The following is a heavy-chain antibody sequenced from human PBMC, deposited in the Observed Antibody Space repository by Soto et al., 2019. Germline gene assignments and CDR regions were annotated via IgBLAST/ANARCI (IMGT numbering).Heavy chain of an antibody. J-gene: IGHJ5*01. CDR2: IYSIGST. D-gene: IGHD6-19*01. CDR1: GGFISGYY. Sequence: SENLSLTCTVSGGFISGYYWSWLRHPPGKGLEWIGYIYSIGSTNYNPSLRSRVTMSIDTSQEQFSLKLSSVTATDTAVYYCARHVNFPLAGTGLDSWGRGTLVTVSS. V-gene: IGHV4-59*08. CDR3: ARHVNFPLAGTGLDS.